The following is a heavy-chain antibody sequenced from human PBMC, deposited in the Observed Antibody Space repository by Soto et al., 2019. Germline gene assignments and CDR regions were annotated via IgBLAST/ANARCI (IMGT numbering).Heavy chain of an antibody. CDR2: LSGSGGNT. J-gene: IGHJ4*02. CDR1: GFTFSNDA. Sequence: GGSLRLSCAASGFTFSNDAMTWVRQAPGKGLEWVSALSGSGGNTYYAGSVKGRFTISRDNSKNTLYLQMNSLRAEDTAVYYCAKRSSSSTFDYWGQGTLVTVSS. V-gene: IGHV3-23*01. D-gene: IGHD6-6*01. CDR3: AKRSSSSTFDY.